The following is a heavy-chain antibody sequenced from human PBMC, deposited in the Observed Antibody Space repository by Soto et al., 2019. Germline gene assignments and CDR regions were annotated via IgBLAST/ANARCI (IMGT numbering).Heavy chain of an antibody. V-gene: IGHV1-8*01. CDR3: ARGDKAVLMVYAITPKGREYYYYGMDV. CDR1: GYTFTSYD. J-gene: IGHJ6*02. D-gene: IGHD2-8*01. CDR2: MNPNSGNT. Sequence: QVQLMQSGAEVKKPGASVKVSCKASGYTFTSYDINWVRQATGQGLEWMGWMNPNSGNTGYAQKFQGRVTMTRNTSISTAYMELSSLRSEDTAVYYCARGDKAVLMVYAITPKGREYYYYGMDVWGQGTTVTVSS.